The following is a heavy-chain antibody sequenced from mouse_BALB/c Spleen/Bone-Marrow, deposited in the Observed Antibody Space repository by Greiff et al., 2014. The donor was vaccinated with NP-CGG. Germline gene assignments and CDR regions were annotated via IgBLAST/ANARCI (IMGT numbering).Heavy chain of an antibody. D-gene: IGHD4-1*01. V-gene: IGHV5-12*02. CDR2: ITKGGGST. J-gene: IGHJ4*01. Sequence: EVKVVESGGGLVQPGGSLKLSCATSGFTFSDYYMYWVRQTPEKRLEWVAYITKGGGSTYYPDIVKGRFTISRDNAKNTLYLQMSRLNSEDTAMYYCARQLAYAMDYWGQGTSVTVSS. CDR3: ARQLAYAMDY. CDR1: GFTFSDYY.